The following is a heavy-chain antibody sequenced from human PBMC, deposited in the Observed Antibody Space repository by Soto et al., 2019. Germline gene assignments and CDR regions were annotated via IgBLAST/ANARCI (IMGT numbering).Heavy chain of an antibody. CDR1: GFTFSCHA. J-gene: IGHJ4*02. V-gene: IGHV3-30-3*01. D-gene: IGHD3-22*01. CDR3: ARDYYKYYDSSGYYRSPAY. CDR2: ISYDGSDK. Sequence: GGALRLSCAASGFTFSCHALHWVRQAPGKGLDWVALISYDGSDKDYADSVKGRFTISRDNSRNTLFLQMNSLRAEDTAVYYCARDYYKYYDSSGYYRSPAYWGQGTLVTVSS.